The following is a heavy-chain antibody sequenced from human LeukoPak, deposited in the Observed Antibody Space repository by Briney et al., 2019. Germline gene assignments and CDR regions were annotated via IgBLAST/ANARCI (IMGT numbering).Heavy chain of an antibody. V-gene: IGHV4-39*07. D-gene: IGHD2-15*01. Sequence: SSETLSLTCTVSGGSISSSSYYWGWIRQPPGKGLEWIGSIYYSGSTYYNPSLKSRVTISVDTSKNQFSLKLSSVTAADTAVYYCARAAGDCSGGSCYDWFDPWGQGTLVTVSS. CDR1: GGSISSSSYY. CDR3: ARAAGDCSGGSCYDWFDP. CDR2: IYYSGST. J-gene: IGHJ5*02.